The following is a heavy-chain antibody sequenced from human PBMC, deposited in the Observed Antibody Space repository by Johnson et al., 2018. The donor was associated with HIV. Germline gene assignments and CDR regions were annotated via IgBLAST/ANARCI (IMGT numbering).Heavy chain of an antibody. D-gene: IGHD6-13*01. Sequence: VQLVESGGGLVQPGGSLRLSCAASGFIFSSYWMSWVRQAPGKGLEWVASIKQDGSEKYYVDSVKGRFTISRDNAKNTLYLQMNSLRADDTAVYYCVRRPFGAAPGADAFDIWGQGTMVTVSS. V-gene: IGHV3-7*02. J-gene: IGHJ3*02. CDR3: VRRPFGAAPGADAFDI. CDR1: GFIFSSYW. CDR2: IKQDGSEK.